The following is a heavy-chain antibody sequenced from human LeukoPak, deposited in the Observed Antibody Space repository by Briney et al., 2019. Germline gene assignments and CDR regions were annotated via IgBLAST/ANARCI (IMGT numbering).Heavy chain of an antibody. D-gene: IGHD2-15*01. CDR3: VRQRGYCSSGSCYFDY. CDR2: INPSGDDT. CDR1: GFTFSSSA. J-gene: IGHJ4*02. V-gene: IGHV3-23*01. Sequence: PGGSLRLSCAASGFTFSSSAMSWVRQAPGKGLEWVSAINPSGDDTYYAESVRGRFTISRDNSKNTVYLQMTSQRAEDTAAYYCVRQRGYCSSGSCYFDYWGQRTRVSVSS.